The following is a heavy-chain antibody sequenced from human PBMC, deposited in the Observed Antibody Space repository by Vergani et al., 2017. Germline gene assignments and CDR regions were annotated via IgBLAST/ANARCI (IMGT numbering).Heavy chain of an antibody. CDR1: GYSFTSYW. J-gene: IGHJ4*02. CDR2: IYPGDSDT. V-gene: IGHV5-51*01. CDR3: ASSGSHCSSTSCPNAYFDY. Sequence: EVQLVQSGAEVKKPGESLKISCKGSGYSFTSYWIGWVRQMPGKGLEWMGIIYPGDSDTRYSPSFQGQVTISADKSISTAYLQWSSLKASDTAMYYCASSGSHCSSTSCPNAYFDYWGQGTLVTVSS. D-gene: IGHD2-2*01.